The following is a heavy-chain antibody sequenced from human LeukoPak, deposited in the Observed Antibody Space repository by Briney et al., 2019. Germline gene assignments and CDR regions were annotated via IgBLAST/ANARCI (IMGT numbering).Heavy chain of an antibody. J-gene: IGHJ4*02. CDR2: IRSGSTYI. Sequence: PGGSLKHTCAASGYTLSTNIMHWVRQAPGKGLEWISSIRSGSTYINYADSVKGRFTISRDDAMNSLYLQMNRLRAEDTVGYYCARDGIFDYWGQGTLVTVSS. V-gene: IGHV3-21*01. CDR1: GYTLSTNI. CDR3: ARDGIFDY.